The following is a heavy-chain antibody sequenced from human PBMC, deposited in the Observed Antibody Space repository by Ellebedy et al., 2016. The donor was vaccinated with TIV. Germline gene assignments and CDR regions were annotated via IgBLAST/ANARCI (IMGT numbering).Heavy chain of an antibody. J-gene: IGHJ5*02. Sequence: SETLSLTXAVYGGSFSGYFWSWIRQSPGKGLEWIGEINHSGNTNYNPSLKSRVSISVDTSKNQFSLKLSSVTAADTAVYYCARGVSIGDFTTRFDPWGQGATVIVSS. D-gene: IGHD3-22*01. V-gene: IGHV4-34*01. CDR1: GGSFSGYF. CDR3: ARGVSIGDFTTRFDP. CDR2: INHSGNT.